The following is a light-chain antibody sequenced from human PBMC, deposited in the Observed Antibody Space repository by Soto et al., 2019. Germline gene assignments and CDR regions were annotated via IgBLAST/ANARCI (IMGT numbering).Light chain of an antibody. Sequence: QSALTRPRSVSGSPGQSVTISCTGTSSDVGGYNYVSWYQQHPGKAPKLMIYDVSKRPSGVPDRFSGSKSGNTASLTVSGLQAEDEADYYCSSYAGSSNVFGTGTKSPS. CDR2: DVS. CDR3: SSYAGSSNV. J-gene: IGLJ1*01. CDR1: SSDVGGYNY. V-gene: IGLV2-11*01.